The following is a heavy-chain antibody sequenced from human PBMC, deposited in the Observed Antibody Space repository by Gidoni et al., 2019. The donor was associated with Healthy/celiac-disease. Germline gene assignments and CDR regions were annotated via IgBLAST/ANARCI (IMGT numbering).Heavy chain of an antibody. V-gene: IGHV1-46*01. D-gene: IGHD3-3*01. CDR2: INPSGGST. Sequence: QVQLVQSGAEVKKPGASVKVSCKASGYTFTSYSMHWVRQAPGQGLEWMGIINPSGGSTSYAQKFQGRVTMTRDTSTSTVYMELSSLRSEDTAVYYCARDLGEVLRFFSHRGIDYWGQGTLVTVSS. J-gene: IGHJ4*02. CDR1: GYTFTSYS. CDR3: ARDLGEVLRFFSHRGIDY.